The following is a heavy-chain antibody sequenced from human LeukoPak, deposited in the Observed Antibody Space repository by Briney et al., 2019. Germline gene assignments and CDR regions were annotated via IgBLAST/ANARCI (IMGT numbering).Heavy chain of an antibody. CDR2: ISYDGSNK. D-gene: IGHD2-2*01. V-gene: IGHV3-30*18. CDR3: AKTPGAINYYFDY. CDR1: GFTFSSYG. Sequence: GRSLRLSCAASGFTFSSYGMHWVRQAPGKGLEWVAVISYDGSNKYYADSVKGRFTISRDNSKNTLSLQMNSLRGEDTAVYYCAKTPGAINYYFDYWGQGTLVTVSS. J-gene: IGHJ4*02.